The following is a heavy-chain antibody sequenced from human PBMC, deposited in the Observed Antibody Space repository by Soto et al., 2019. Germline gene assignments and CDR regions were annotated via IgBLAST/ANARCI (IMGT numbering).Heavy chain of an antibody. CDR3: ARDDYYYGSGSYYRFFDY. J-gene: IGHJ4*02. D-gene: IGHD3-10*01. Sequence: EVQLVESGGGLVKPGGSLRLSCAASGFTFSSYSMNWVRQAPGKGLEWVSPISSSSSYIYYADSVKGRFTISRDNAKNSLYLQMNSLRAEDTAVYYCARDDYYYGSGSYYRFFDYWGQGTLVTVSS. V-gene: IGHV3-21*01. CDR2: ISSSSSYI. CDR1: GFTFSSYS.